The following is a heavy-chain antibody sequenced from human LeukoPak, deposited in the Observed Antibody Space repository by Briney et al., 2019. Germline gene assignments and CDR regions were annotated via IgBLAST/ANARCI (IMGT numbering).Heavy chain of an antibody. CDR1: GGSMSSYY. J-gene: IGHJ5*02. D-gene: IGHD2-2*01. CDR2: IYTSGST. V-gene: IGHV4-4*07. CDR3: ARGRFDGVPAA. Sequence: SETLSLTCTVSGGSMSSYYWTWIRQPAGKGLEWIGRIYTSGSTYYNPSLNSRVTMSVDTSKNQFSLKLTSVTAADTAVYYCARGRFDGVPAAWGQGTLVTVSS.